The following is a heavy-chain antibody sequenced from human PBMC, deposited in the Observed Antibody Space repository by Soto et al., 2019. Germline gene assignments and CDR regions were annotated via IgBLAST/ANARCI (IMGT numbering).Heavy chain of an antibody. CDR3: ARYYDYIWGSYRYTDSYYFDY. CDR2: IYYSGST. V-gene: IGHV4-31*03. CDR1: GGSISSGGYY. D-gene: IGHD3-16*02. J-gene: IGHJ4*02. Sequence: PSETLSLTCTVSGGSISSGGYYWSWIRQHPGKGLEWIGYIYYSGSTYYNPSLKSRVTISVDTSKNQFSLKLSSVTAADTAVYYCARYYDYIWGSYRYTDSYYFDYWGQRTLVTVSS.